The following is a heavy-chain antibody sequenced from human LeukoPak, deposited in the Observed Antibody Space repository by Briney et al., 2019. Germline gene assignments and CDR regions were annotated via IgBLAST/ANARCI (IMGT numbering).Heavy chain of an antibody. J-gene: IGHJ4*02. CDR2: INPSGDST. CDR3: ARGAYCSSTSCYHPASLKDY. Sequence: ASVKVSCTASGSTFTSYYMHWVRQAPGQGLEWMGIINPSGDSTNYAQKFKGRVTMTRDTSTSTVYMELSSLRSEDTAVYYCARGAYCSSTSCYHPASLKDYWGQGTLVTVSS. V-gene: IGHV1-46*01. D-gene: IGHD2-2*01. CDR1: GSTFTSYY.